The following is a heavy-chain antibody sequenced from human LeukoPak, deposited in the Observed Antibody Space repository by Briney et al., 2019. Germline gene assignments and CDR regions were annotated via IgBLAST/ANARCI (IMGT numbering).Heavy chain of an antibody. D-gene: IGHD5-24*01. J-gene: IGHJ4*02. Sequence: SQTLSLTCTASGGSISSGSYYWSWIRQPAGKGLEWIGRIYTSGSTNYNPSLKSRVTISVDTSKNQFSLKLSSVTAADTAVYYCARVHRDGYNLRADYWGQGTLVTVSS. V-gene: IGHV4-61*02. CDR2: IYTSGST. CDR1: GGSISSGSYY. CDR3: ARVHRDGYNLRADY.